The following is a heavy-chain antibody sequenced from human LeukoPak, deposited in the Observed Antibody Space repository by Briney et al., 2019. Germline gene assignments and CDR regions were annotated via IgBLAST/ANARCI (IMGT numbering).Heavy chain of an antibody. CDR1: GGSISSSSYY. D-gene: IGHD6-19*01. CDR3: AREFSSYSSGWSAQNPNY. V-gene: IGHV4-39*07. CDR2: IYYSGST. J-gene: IGHJ4*02. Sequence: SETLSLTCTVSGGSISSSSYYWGWIRQPPGKGLEWIGSIYYSGSTYYNPSLKSRVTISVDTSKNQFSLKLSSVTAADTAVYYCAREFSSYSSGWSAQNPNYWGQGTLVTVSS.